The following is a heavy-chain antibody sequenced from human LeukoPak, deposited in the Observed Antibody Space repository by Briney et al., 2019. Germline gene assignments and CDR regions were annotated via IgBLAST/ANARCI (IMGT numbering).Heavy chain of an antibody. J-gene: IGHJ3*02. CDR1: GFTFSSYG. Sequence: GGSLRLSCAASGFTFSSYGMHWVRQAPGKGLEWVALISYDGGKKYYADSVKGRFTISRDNSKNTLYLQMNSLIPDDTAVYYCAKVVFVSYRENAFDIWGQGTMVTVSS. V-gene: IGHV3-30*18. CDR2: ISYDGGKK. D-gene: IGHD1-26*01. CDR3: AKVVFVSYRENAFDI.